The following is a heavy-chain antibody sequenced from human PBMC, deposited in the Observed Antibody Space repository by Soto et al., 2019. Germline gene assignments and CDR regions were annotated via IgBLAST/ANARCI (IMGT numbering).Heavy chain of an antibody. Sequence: LRLSCAASGFTFSHYGMQWVRQAPGKGLEWVAVISYDGSNKYYADSVKGRFTISRDNSKDTLFLQMNSLRAEDTAVYFCAKEEMATIDYWGQGSLVTVSS. V-gene: IGHV3-30*18. CDR2: ISYDGSNK. CDR3: AKEEMATIDY. J-gene: IGHJ4*02. CDR1: GFTFSHYG.